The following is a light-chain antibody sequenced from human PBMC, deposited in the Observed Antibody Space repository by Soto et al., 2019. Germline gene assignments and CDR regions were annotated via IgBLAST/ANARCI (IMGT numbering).Light chain of an antibody. Sequence: QSVPTQPAAVSGSLGQSITISCTGTSSDVGGFDFVSWYQQHPGKAPKLMIYEVNNRPSGVSSRFSGSKSGNTASLTISGLQTEDEADYYCSSYTSSSTLFGTGTKVTVL. CDR2: EVN. CDR1: SSDVGGFDF. CDR3: SSYTSSSTL. J-gene: IGLJ1*01. V-gene: IGLV2-14*01.